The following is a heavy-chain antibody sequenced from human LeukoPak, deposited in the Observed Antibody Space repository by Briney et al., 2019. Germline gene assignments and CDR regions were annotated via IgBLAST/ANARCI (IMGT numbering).Heavy chain of an antibody. J-gene: IGHJ4*02. CDR3: ARVSRFYYDSSGDFDY. V-gene: IGHV1-2*02. D-gene: IGHD3-22*01. CDR1: GYTFTDYY. CDR2: ITPNSGAT. Sequence: ASVKVSCKASGYTFTDYYMHWVRQAPGQGLEWMGWITPNSGATKYAQKFRGRVSMTRDTSINTAYMELSRLRSDDTAIYYYARVSRFYYDSSGDFDYWGQGTLVTVSS.